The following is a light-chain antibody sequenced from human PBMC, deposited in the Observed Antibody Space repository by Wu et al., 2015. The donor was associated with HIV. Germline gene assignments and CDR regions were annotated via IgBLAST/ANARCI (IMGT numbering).Light chain of an antibody. CDR2: DAS. CDR3: QHYYSTPYS. V-gene: IGKV3-11*01. J-gene: IGKJ2*03. Sequence: EIVLTQSPATLSLSPGKRATLSCRASQSVTDLAWYQQKPGQAPRLLIYDASNRATGIPARFSGSGSGTDFTLTISSLEPEDFATYYCQHYYSTPYSFGQGTKLEIK. CDR1: QSVTD.